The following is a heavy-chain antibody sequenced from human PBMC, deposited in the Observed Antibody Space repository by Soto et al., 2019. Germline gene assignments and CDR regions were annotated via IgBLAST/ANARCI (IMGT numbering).Heavy chain of an antibody. J-gene: IGHJ5*02. CDR3: ARGGSPTYYDFWGPAKGGDWFDP. Sequence: SETLSLTCTVSGGSISSYYWSWIRQPPGKGLEWIGYIYYSGSTNYNPSLKSRVTISVHTSKNQFSLKLSSVTAADTAVYYCARGGSPTYYDFWGPAKGGDWFDPWGQGTLVTVSS. D-gene: IGHD3-3*01. V-gene: IGHV4-59*08. CDR2: IYYSGST. CDR1: GGSISSYY.